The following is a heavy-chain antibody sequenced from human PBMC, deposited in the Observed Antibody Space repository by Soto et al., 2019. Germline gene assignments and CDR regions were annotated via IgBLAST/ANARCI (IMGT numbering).Heavy chain of an antibody. CDR1: GGSFSGYY. Sequence: SEILSLTCAVYGGSFSGYYWSWIRQPPGKGLEWIGEINHSGSTNYNPSLKSRVTISVDTSKNQFSLKLSSVTAADTAVYYCARASTIFGVVITPNFDYWGQGTLVTVSS. CDR3: ARASTIFGVVITPNFDY. CDR2: INHSGST. D-gene: IGHD3-3*01. J-gene: IGHJ4*02. V-gene: IGHV4-34*01.